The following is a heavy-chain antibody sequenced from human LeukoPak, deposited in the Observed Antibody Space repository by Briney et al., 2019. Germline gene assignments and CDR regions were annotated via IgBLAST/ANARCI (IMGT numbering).Heavy chain of an antibody. CDR2: INKDGSGE. V-gene: IGHV3-7*03. J-gene: IGHJ4*02. CDR3: ARVSSSSRYFDY. CDR1: GFTFNNYW. D-gene: IGHD6-6*01. Sequence: GGSLRLSCAASGFTFNNYWMAWVRQAPGKGLEWVANINKDGSGEYYVDSVKGRFTISRDNAKNSLYLQMNSLRAEDTAVYYCARVSSSSRYFDYWGQGTLVTVSS.